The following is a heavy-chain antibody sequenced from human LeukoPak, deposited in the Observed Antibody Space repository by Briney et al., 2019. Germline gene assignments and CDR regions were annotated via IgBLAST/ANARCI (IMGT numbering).Heavy chain of an antibody. D-gene: IGHD2-2*01. CDR3: TIRTIIGSFDY. Sequence: PGGSLRLSCAASGFTFSNAWMSWVRQAPGKGLEWVGRIKSKTDRGTTDYAAPVKGRFTISRDDSKNTLYLQMNSLKTEDTAVYYCTIRTIIGSFDYWGQGTLVTVSS. J-gene: IGHJ4*02. CDR1: GFTFSNAW. CDR2: IKSKTDRGTT. V-gene: IGHV3-15*01.